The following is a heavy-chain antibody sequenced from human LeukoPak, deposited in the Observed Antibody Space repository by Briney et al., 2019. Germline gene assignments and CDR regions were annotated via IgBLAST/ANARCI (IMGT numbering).Heavy chain of an antibody. D-gene: IGHD1-26*01. J-gene: IGHJ6*02. CDR1: GFTFSSYS. CDR2: ISYDGSNK. V-gene: IGHV3-30*18. CDR3: AKDGVGTTPQYYYHGMDV. Sequence: GGSLRLSCAASGFTFSSYSMNWVRQAPDKGLEWVALISYDGSNKYYADSVKGRFTISRDNTKNTLFLQMNSLRAEDTAVYYCAKDGVGTTPQYYYHGMDVWGHGTTVTVSS.